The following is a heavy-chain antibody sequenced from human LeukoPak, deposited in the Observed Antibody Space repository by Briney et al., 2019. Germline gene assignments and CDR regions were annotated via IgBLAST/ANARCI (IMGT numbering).Heavy chain of an antibody. D-gene: IGHD3-22*01. Sequence: GRSLRLSCAASGFTFSNFAMHWVRQAPGKGLEWVAIISYDGSNKYYADSVKGRFTISRDNSKNTLYLQMNSLRAEDTAVYYCAKDPTHFRVWDDYDNTRLNYWGQGTLVTVSS. V-gene: IGHV3-30*04. CDR3: AKDPTHFRVWDDYDNTRLNY. CDR1: GFTFSNFA. CDR2: ISYDGSNK. J-gene: IGHJ4*02.